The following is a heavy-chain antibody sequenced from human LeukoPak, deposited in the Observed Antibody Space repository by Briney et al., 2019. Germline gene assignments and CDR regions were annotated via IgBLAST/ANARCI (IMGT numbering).Heavy chain of an antibody. CDR2: MNPNSGNT. J-gene: IGHJ4*02. CDR3: ARGAGSSGYYIHDY. Sequence: GASVKVSCKASGYTFTSYDINWVRQATGQGLEWMGWMNPNSGNTGYAQKFQGRVTMTRNTSISTAYMELSRLRSDDTAVYYCARGAGSSGYYIHDYWGQGTLVTVSS. CDR1: GYTFTSYD. D-gene: IGHD3-22*01. V-gene: IGHV1-8*01.